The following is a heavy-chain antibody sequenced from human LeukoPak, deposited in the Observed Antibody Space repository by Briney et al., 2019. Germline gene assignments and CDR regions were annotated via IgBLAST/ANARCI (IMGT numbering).Heavy chain of an antibody. V-gene: IGHV3-21*01. CDR2: ISNSGVYT. Sequence: PGGSLRLSCEGSGFTFSKYTMNWVRQAAGKGLEWVSSISNSGVYTYYADSLKGRFTISRDNAANSLFLQMNSLSAEDTAVYYCAGGQYYSDTSGYLRGWFDPWGQGTLVSVSS. CDR3: AGGQYYSDTSGYLRGWFDP. J-gene: IGHJ5*02. CDR1: GFTFSKYT. D-gene: IGHD3-22*01.